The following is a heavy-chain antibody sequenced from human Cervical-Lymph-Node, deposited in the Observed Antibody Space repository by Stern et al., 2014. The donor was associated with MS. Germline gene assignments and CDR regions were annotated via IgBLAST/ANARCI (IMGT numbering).Heavy chain of an antibody. Sequence: EVQLLESGGGLVQPGGSLRLSCAASGFTFSSYSMNWVRQAPGKGLEWVSYISSRSNTIYHADSVKGRFTISRDNVNNSLYLQMSSLRAEDTAVYYCARADYGDYPFEPWGQGTLVTVSS. D-gene: IGHD4-17*01. CDR3: ARADYGDYPFEP. CDR2: ISSRSNTI. J-gene: IGHJ5*02. V-gene: IGHV3-48*01. CDR1: GFTFSSYS.